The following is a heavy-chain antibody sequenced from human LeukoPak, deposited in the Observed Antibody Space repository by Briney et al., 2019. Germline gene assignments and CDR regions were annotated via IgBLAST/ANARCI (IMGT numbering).Heavy chain of an antibody. J-gene: IGHJ5*02. CDR2: MNPNSGNT. CDR1: GYTFTGYY. Sequence: GASVKVSCKASGYTFTGYYMHWVRQAPGQGLEWMGWMNPNSGNTGYAQKFQGRVTMTRNTSISTAYMELNSLRSEDTAVYYCARAPLGMVRGPMEDPWGQGTLVTVSS. V-gene: IGHV1-8*02. CDR3: ARAPLGMVRGPMEDP. D-gene: IGHD3-10*01.